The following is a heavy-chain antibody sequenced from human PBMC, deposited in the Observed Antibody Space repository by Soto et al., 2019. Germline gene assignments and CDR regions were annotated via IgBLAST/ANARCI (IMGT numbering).Heavy chain of an antibody. CDR1: GFTFSSYA. J-gene: IGHJ6*02. CDR2: ISGSGGST. Sequence: GGSLRLSCAASGFTFSSYAMSWVRQAPGKGLEWVSAISGSGGSTYYADSVKGRFTISRDNSKNTLYLQMNSLRAEDTAVYYCAKDDIAVVVAAHYYYGMDVWGQGTTVTVSS. CDR3: AKDDIAVVVAAHYYYGMDV. D-gene: IGHD2-15*01. V-gene: IGHV3-23*01.